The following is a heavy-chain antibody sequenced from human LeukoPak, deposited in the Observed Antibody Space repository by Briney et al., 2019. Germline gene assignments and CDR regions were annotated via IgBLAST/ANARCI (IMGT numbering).Heavy chain of an antibody. D-gene: IGHD5-12*01. CDR3: ARDPGSWLRLPSFDY. CDR1: GYTFTSYY. CDR2: INPSGGST. J-gene: IGHJ4*02. Sequence: ASVKVSCKASGYTFTSYYMHWVRQAPGQGLEWMGIINPSGGSTSYAQKFQGRVTMTRDTSTSTVYMELSSLRSEDTAVYYCARDPGSWLRLPSFDYWGQGTLVTVPS. V-gene: IGHV1-46*01.